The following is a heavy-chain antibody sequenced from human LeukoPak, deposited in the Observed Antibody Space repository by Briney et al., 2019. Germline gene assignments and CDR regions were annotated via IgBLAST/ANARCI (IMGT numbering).Heavy chain of an antibody. V-gene: IGHV3-73*01. CDR3: SRLDYGGDYYGMDV. Sequence: PGGSLRLSCAASGFTFSGSAMHWVRQASGKGLEWVGRIRSKANRYATAYAASGKGRFTVSRDYSNNTAYLQMNSLKTEDTAVYYCSRLDYGGDYYGMDVWGKGTTVTVSS. J-gene: IGHJ6*04. CDR2: IRSKANRYAT. D-gene: IGHD4-23*01. CDR1: GFTFSGSA.